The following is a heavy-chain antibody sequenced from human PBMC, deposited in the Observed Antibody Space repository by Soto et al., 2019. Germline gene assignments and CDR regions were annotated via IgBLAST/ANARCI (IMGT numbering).Heavy chain of an antibody. CDR3: ARAGYSSSWNYGMDV. Sequence: EVQLVESGGGLVQPGGSLRLSCAASGFTFSSYDMHWVRQATGKGLEWVSAIGTAGDTYYPGSVKGRFTISRENAKNSLYLQMNSLRAEDTAVYYCARAGYSSSWNYGMDVWGQGTTVTVSS. CDR2: IGTAGDT. J-gene: IGHJ6*02. D-gene: IGHD6-13*01. V-gene: IGHV3-13*01. CDR1: GFTFSSYD.